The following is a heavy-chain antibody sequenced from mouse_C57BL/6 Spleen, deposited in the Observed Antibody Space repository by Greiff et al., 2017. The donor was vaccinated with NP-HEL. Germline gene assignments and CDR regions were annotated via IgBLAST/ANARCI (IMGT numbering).Heavy chain of an antibody. CDR2: INPNYGTT. J-gene: IGHJ4*01. D-gene: IGHD2-2*01. V-gene: IGHV1-39*01. CDR1: GYSFTDYN. Sequence: EVKLQESGPELVKPGASVKISCKASGYSFTDYNMNWVKQSNGKSLEWIGVINPNYGTTSYNQKFKGKATLTVDQSSSTAYMQLNSLTSEDSAVYYCAQGDYGYDVPYAMDYWGQGTSVTVSS. CDR3: AQGDYGYDVPYAMDY.